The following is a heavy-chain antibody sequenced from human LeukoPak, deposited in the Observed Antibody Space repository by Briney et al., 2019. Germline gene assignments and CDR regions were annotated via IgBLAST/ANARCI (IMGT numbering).Heavy chain of an antibody. CDR1: GFTFSNHG. CDR3: ARLNVVRGLYYFDY. CDR2: INPNSGGT. Sequence: GGSLRLSCAASGFTFSNHGMHWVRQAPGQGLEWMGWINPNSGGTDYAQKFQGRVTMTRDTSISTAYMELSRVRADDTAVYYCARLNVVRGLYYFDYWGQGTLVTVSS. J-gene: IGHJ4*02. V-gene: IGHV1-2*02. D-gene: IGHD3-10*01.